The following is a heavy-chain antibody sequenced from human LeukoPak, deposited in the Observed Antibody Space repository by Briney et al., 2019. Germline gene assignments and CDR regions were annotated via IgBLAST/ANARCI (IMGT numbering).Heavy chain of an antibody. V-gene: IGHV4-39*07. CDR2: IYYSGST. CDR3: ARERVLGVVTAIGDAFDI. CDR1: GDSISTSSYY. D-gene: IGHD2-21*02. Sequence: SETLSLTCSVSGDSISTSSYYRGWIRQPPGKGLEWIGTIYYSGSTYYNPSLTSRVTISVETSKNQFSLKLSSVTAADTAVYYCARERVLGVVTAIGDAFDIWGQGTMVTVSS. J-gene: IGHJ3*02.